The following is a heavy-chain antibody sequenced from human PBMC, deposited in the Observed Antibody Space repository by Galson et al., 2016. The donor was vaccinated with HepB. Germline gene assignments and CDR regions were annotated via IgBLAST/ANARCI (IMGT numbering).Heavy chain of an antibody. D-gene: IGHD3-3*01. Sequence: SLRLSCAASGFAFSSYAMHWVRQAPGKGLECVSAIDNNGDNIFYADSVKGRFTISRDSSKYTLYLQMSSLRTEDTAVYYCAKDQTESDFWSSYYSYFDYWGQGTLVTVSS. V-gene: IGHV3-64D*06. CDR3: AKDQTESDFWSSYYSYFDY. CDR2: IDNNGDNI. J-gene: IGHJ4*02. CDR1: GFAFSSYA.